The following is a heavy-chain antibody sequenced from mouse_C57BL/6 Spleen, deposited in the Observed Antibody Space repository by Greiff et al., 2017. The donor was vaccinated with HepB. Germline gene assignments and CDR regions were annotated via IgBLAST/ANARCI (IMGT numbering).Heavy chain of an antibody. J-gene: IGHJ2*01. V-gene: IGHV3-6*01. CDR2: ISYDGSN. CDR1: GYSITSGYY. Sequence: EVQLQESGPGLVKPSQSLSLTCSVTGYSITSGYYWNWIRQFPGNKLEWMGYISYDGSNNYNPSLKNRISITRDTSKNQFFLKLNSVTTEDTATYYCARVITTVVANGFDYWGQGTTLTVSS. CDR3: ARVITTVVANGFDY. D-gene: IGHD1-1*01.